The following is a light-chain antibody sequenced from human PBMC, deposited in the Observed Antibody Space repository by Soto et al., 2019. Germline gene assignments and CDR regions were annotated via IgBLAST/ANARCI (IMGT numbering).Light chain of an antibody. CDR2: EVS. V-gene: IGLV2-14*01. CDR3: SSYTSGSSHYV. J-gene: IGLJ1*01. Sequence: QSALTQPASVSGSPGQSITISCTGTSSDVGGYNYVSWYQQHPGKAPKLMIYEVSNRPSGVSNRFSGSKSGNTASLTISGLQAEDEADYHCSSYTSGSSHYVFGTGTKVTVL. CDR1: SSDVGGYNY.